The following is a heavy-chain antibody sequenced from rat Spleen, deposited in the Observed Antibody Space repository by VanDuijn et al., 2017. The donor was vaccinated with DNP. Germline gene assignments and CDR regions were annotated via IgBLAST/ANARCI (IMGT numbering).Heavy chain of an antibody. D-gene: IGHD4-3*01. J-gene: IGHJ3*01. Sequence: QVQLKESGPGLVQPSQTLSLTCTVAGFSLTSYNIHWVRQPPGKGLEWMGIIWNTGGTRYNSALKSRLTISKDNSKSQVFLKMTRLQTDDTASSYCVTDPNSGDYWGQGTLVTV. CDR3: VTDPNSGDY. V-gene: IGHV2-41*01. CDR2: IWNTGGT. CDR1: GFSLTSYN.